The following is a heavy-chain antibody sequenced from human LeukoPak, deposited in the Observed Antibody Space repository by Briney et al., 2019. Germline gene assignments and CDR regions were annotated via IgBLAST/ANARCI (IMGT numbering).Heavy chain of an antibody. Sequence: SETLSLTCTVSGGSISSYYWSWIRQPPGKGLEWIGYIYYSGSTNYNPSLKSRVTTSVDTSKNQFSLKLSSETAADTAVYYCASAAARRYFDYWGQGTLVTVSS. CDR1: GGSISSYY. V-gene: IGHV4-59*01. J-gene: IGHJ4*02. CDR3: ASAAARRYFDY. D-gene: IGHD6-6*01. CDR2: IYYSGST.